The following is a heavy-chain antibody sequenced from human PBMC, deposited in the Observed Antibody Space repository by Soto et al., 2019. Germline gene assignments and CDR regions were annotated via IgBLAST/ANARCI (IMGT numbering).Heavy chain of an antibody. CDR3: ARRGPGTYFDY. V-gene: IGHV3-23*01. Sequence: GGSLRLSCAASGFTFSSYAMNWVRQAPGKGLEWVSVISGSGGSTYYADSVKGRFTISRDNSKNTLYLQMNSLRAEDTAVYYCARRGPGTYFDYWSQGTLVTVSS. J-gene: IGHJ4*02. D-gene: IGHD6-13*01. CDR1: GFTFSSYA. CDR2: ISGSGGST.